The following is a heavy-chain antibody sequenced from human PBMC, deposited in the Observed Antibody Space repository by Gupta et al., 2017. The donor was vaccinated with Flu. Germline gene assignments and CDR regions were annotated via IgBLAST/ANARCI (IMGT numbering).Heavy chain of an antibody. CDR2: INHSGST. V-gene: IGHV4-34*01. CDR3: ARVLPRDYGSGSWDFDY. CDR1: GGSFSGYS. J-gene: IGHJ4*02. D-gene: IGHD3-10*01. Sequence: QVQLQQWGAGLLKPSETLSLTCAVYGGSFSGYSWSWIRQPPGKGLEWIGEINHSGSTNYNPSLKSRVTISVDTSKNQFSLKLSSVTAADTAVYYCARVLPRDYGSGSWDFDYWGQGTLVTVSS.